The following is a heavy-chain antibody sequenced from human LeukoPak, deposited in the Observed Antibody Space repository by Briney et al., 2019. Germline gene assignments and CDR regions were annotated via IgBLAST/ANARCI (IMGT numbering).Heavy chain of an antibody. CDR1: GFTFSGYS. J-gene: IGHJ4*02. V-gene: IGHV3-48*01. Sequence: GGSLRLSCAASGFTFSGYSMNWVRQAPGKGPEWISYINNDRSSIADSVKGGFIISRDTAENSLFLQMNSLRVEDTALYYCARDTDWSFDYWGQGILVTVSS. CDR3: ARDTDWSFDY. D-gene: IGHD2-21*01. CDR2: INNDRSSI.